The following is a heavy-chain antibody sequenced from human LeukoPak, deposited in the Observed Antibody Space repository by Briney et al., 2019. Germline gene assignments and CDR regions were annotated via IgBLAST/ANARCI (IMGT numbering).Heavy chain of an antibody. Sequence: ASVKVSCKASGYTFTSYYMHWVRRAPGQGLEWMGIIDPSGGSTRYAQKFQGRVTMTRDTSTRTVYMELSSLRSEDTAVYYCARMVYCSSTSCSYYYYYMDVWGKGTPVTVSS. V-gene: IGHV1-46*01. CDR3: ARMVYCSSTSCSYYYYYMDV. CDR2: IDPSGGST. CDR1: GYTFTSYY. D-gene: IGHD2-2*01. J-gene: IGHJ6*03.